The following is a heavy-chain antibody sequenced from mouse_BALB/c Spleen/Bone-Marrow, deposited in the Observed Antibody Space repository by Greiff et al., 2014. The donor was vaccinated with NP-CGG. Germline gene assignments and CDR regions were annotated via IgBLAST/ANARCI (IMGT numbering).Heavy chain of an antibody. Sequence: LEESGPELVRPGVSVKISCKGSGYKFTDYAMHWVKQSHAKSLEWIGLISTYSGNTHYNQKFKGKATMTVDKSSSTAYMELARLTSEDSAIYYCARNFYGSAYFDFWGQDSTLTVSS. CDR3: ARNFYGSAYFDF. V-gene: IGHV1-67*01. J-gene: IGHJ2*01. CDR1: GYKFTDYA. D-gene: IGHD1-1*01. CDR2: ISTYSGNT.